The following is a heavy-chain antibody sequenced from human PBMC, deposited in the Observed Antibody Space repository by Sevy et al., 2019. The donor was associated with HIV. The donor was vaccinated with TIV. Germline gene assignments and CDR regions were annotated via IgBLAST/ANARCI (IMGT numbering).Heavy chain of an antibody. V-gene: IGHV3-11*01. CDR3: AITYYYDSSGHRSPGGS. CDR1: GFTFSDYY. CDR2: ISGSGSTI. Sequence: GGSLRLSCAASGFTFSDYYMSWIRQAPGKGLEWVSYISGSGSTIYYADSVKGRFTISKDNAKNSLYLQMNSLRAEDTAVYYCAITYYYDSSGHRSPGGSWGQGTLVTVSS. D-gene: IGHD3-22*01. J-gene: IGHJ4*02.